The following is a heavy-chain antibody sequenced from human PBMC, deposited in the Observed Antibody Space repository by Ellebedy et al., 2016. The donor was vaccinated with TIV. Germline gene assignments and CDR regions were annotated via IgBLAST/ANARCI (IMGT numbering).Heavy chain of an antibody. Sequence: PGGSLRLSCAASTFSFSTYDMNLFRQAPGKRLEWLSFISSSAGVIKYADSVRGRFTISRDNAKNSLYLQMNSLRAEDTAVYYCASDSLDSSGWYCCGSWGQGTLVTVSS. CDR3: ASDSLDSSGWYCCGS. V-gene: IGHV3-48*03. D-gene: IGHD6-19*01. J-gene: IGHJ5*02. CDR1: TFSFSTYD. CDR2: ISSSAGVI.